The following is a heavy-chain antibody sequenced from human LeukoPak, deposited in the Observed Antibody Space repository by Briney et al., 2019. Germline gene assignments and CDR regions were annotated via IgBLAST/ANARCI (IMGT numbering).Heavy chain of an antibody. CDR2: INPNSGGT. D-gene: IGHD4-23*01. V-gene: IGHV1-2*02. Sequence: GASVKVSCKASGYTFTGYYMHWVRQAPGQGLEWVGWINPNSGGTNYAQKFQGRVTMTRDTSISTAYMELSRLRSDDTAVYYCARDRGGNIAFDIWGQGTMVTVSS. CDR1: GYTFTGYY. J-gene: IGHJ3*02. CDR3: ARDRGGNIAFDI.